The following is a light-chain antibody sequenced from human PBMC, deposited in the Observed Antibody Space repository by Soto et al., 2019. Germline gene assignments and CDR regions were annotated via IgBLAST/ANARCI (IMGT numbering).Light chain of an antibody. Sequence: EIVLTQSPGTLSLSPGERATLSCRASQIVSSTCLPWYQQKPGQAPRRLIYGASIRATGIPARFSGSGSGTDFTLTISRLEHEDFAVYYCQYYGNSPRVTFGGGTKVEIK. J-gene: IGKJ4*01. V-gene: IGKV3-20*01. CDR1: QIVSSTC. CDR2: GAS. CDR3: QYYGNSPRVT.